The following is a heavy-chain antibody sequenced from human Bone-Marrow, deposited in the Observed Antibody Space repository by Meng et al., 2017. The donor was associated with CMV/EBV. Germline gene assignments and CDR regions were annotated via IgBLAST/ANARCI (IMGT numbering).Heavy chain of an antibody. D-gene: IGHD3-3*01. CDR1: GGSFSGYY. CDR2: INHSGST. V-gene: IGHV4-34*01. Sequence: GSLRLFCAVYGGSFSGYYWSWIRQPPGKGLEWIGEINHSGSTNYNPSLKSRVTISVDTSKNQFSLKLSSVTAADTAVYYCARGQTVGGDFWSGKDFDYWGQGTLVTVSS. J-gene: IGHJ4*02. CDR3: ARGQTVGGDFWSGKDFDY.